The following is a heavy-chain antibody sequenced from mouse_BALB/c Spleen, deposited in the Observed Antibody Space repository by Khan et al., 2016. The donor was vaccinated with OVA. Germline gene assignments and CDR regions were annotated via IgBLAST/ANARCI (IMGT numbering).Heavy chain of an antibody. Sequence: QIQLVQSGPELKKPGETVKISCKASGYTLTNYGMNWVKQAPGKGLKWMGWINTYTGEPTYTDDFKGRFAFSLETSASTAYLQIKHLKNEDMATYFFASRIGNFDFDYWVQGTTLTVSS. CDR2: INTYTGEP. CDR1: GYTLTNYG. J-gene: IGHJ2*01. D-gene: IGHD2-1*01. CDR3: ASRIGNFDFDY. V-gene: IGHV9-1*02.